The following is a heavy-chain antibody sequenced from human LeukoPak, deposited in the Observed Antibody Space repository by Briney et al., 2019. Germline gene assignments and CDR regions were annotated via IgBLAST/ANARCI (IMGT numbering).Heavy chain of an antibody. Sequence: PGRSLRLSCAASGFTFSNYGMHWVRQAPGKGLEWVAVISYDGSNKYYADSVRGRFTISRDNSKNTLYLQMNSLRAEDTAVYYCAKAGAAASYYYYGMDVWGQGTTVTVSS. D-gene: IGHD6-13*01. J-gene: IGHJ6*02. CDR1: GFTFSNYG. CDR3: AKAGAAASYYYYGMDV. V-gene: IGHV3-30*18. CDR2: ISYDGSNK.